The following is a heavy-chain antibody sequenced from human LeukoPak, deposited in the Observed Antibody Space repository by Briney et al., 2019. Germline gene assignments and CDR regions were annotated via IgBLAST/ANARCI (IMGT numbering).Heavy chain of an antibody. CDR3: AGGPDCSSTSCYAGDAFDI. D-gene: IGHD2-2*01. V-gene: IGHV1-3*01. J-gene: IGHJ3*02. CDR1: GYTFTSYA. CDR2: INAGNGNT. Sequence: GASVKVSCKASGYTFTSYAMHWVRQAPGQRLEWMGWINAGNGNTKYSQKFQGRVTITRDTSASTAYMELSSLRSEDTAVYYCAGGPDCSSTSCYAGDAFDIWGQGTMVTVSS.